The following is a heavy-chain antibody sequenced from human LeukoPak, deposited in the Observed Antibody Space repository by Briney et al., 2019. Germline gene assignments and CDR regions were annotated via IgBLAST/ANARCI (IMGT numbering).Heavy chain of an antibody. D-gene: IGHD1-14*01. J-gene: IGHJ4*02. CDR3: ASQGRQEPGAYYFDY. V-gene: IGHV1-2*02. CDR1: GYTFTGYY. CDR2: INPNSGGT. Sequence: GASVKVSCKASGYTFTGYYMHWVRQAPGQGLEWMGWINPNSGGTNYAQKFQGRVTMTRDTSISTAYMELSRLRSDDTAVYYCASQGRQEPGAYYFDYWGQGTLVTVSS.